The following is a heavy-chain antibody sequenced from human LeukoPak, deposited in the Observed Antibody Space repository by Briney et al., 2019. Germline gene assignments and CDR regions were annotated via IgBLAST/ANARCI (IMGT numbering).Heavy chain of an antibody. CDR1: GYTFTGYY. CDR3: AREVFVEQQLAD. J-gene: IGHJ4*02. Sequence: ASVKVSCKASGYTFTGYYMHWVRQAPGQGLEWMGWISPNSGGTNYAQKFQGWVTMTRDTSISTAYMELSRLRSDDTAVYYCAREVFVEQQLADWGQGTLVTVSS. V-gene: IGHV1-2*04. D-gene: IGHD6-13*01. CDR2: ISPNSGGT.